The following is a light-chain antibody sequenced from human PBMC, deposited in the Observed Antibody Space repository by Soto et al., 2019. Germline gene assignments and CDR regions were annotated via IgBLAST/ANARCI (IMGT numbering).Light chain of an antibody. Sequence: QSALTQPASVSGSPGQSITISCTGTSSDVGGYNYVSWYQQHPGKAPKLILYEVSNRPSGVSNRFSGSKSGNTVSLTISGLQAEDEADYYCNSYTSKSTGVFGTGTKVTVL. CDR3: NSYTSKSTGV. V-gene: IGLV2-14*01. CDR2: EVS. CDR1: SSDVGGYNY. J-gene: IGLJ1*01.